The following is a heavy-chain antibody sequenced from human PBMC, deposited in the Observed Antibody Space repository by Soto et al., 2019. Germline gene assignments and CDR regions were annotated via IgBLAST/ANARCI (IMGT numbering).Heavy chain of an antibody. D-gene: IGHD3-10*01. CDR2: ISANNGNT. CDR3: ARDPPGSGYFDL. Sequence: GASVKVSCKASGYTFTSYYMHWVRQAPGQGLEWMGWISANNGNTNYAQKFQGRVTITADESTSTAYMELSSLRSEDTAVYYCARDPPGSGYFDLWGRGTLVTVSS. V-gene: IGHV1-18*04. J-gene: IGHJ2*01. CDR1: GYTFTSYY.